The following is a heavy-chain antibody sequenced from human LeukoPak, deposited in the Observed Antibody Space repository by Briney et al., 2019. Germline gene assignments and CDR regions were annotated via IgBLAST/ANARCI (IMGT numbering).Heavy chain of an antibody. V-gene: IGHV4-59*01. D-gene: IGHD4-17*01. CDR3: ARVGTVTLYYYYMDV. CDR2: IYYSGST. J-gene: IGHJ6*03. Sequence: SETLSLTCTVSGGSISSYYWSWIRQPPGKGLEWIGYIYYSGSTNYNPSLKSRVTISVDTSKNQFSLKLSSVTAADTAVYFCARVGTVTLYYYYMDVWGKGTTVTVSS. CDR1: GGSISSYY.